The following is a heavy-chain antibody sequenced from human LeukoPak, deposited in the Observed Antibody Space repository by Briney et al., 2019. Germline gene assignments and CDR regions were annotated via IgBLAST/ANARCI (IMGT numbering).Heavy chain of an antibody. J-gene: IGHJ5*01. D-gene: IGHD6-19*01. CDR2: IYYSGGT. CDR3: TRHYSSGWSDS. Sequence: SETLSLTCTVSGASISNYYWSWIRQPPGKGLEWIGYIYYSGGTNYNPSLKSRLIILVDTSKNQFSLKLSSVTAADTAVYYCTRHYSSGWSDSWGQGTLVTVSS. CDR1: GASISNYY. V-gene: IGHV4-59*01.